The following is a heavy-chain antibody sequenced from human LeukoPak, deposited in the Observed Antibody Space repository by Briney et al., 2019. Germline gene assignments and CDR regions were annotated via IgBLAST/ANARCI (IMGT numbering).Heavy chain of an antibody. J-gene: IGHJ5*02. CDR1: GFIFSSYG. V-gene: IGHV3-23*01. CDR2: ISGGGSST. Sequence: GGSLRLSCAASGFIFSSYGMSWVRQAPGKGLEWVAVISGGGSSTIYADSVKGRFTISRENSKNMLYLQMNSLRAEDTAVYYCARAGPPAFDPWGQGTLVTVSS. CDR3: ARAGPPAFDP.